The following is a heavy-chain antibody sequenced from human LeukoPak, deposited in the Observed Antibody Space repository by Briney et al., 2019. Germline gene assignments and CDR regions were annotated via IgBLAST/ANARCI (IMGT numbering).Heavy chain of an antibody. D-gene: IGHD6-19*01. CDR2: IYSGGST. Sequence: PGGSLRLSCAASGFTVSSNYMSWVRQAPGKGLEWVSVIYSGGSTYYADSVKGRFTISRDNSKNTLYLQMNSLRAEDTAVYYCASGASSGWYEREEQVNFDYWGQGTLVTVSS. CDR3: ASGASSGWYEREEQVNFDY. V-gene: IGHV3-66*01. J-gene: IGHJ4*02. CDR1: GFTVSSNY.